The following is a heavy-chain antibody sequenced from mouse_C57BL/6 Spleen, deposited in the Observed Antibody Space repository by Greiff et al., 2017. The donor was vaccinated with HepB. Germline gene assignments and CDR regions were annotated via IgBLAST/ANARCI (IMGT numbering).Heavy chain of an antibody. D-gene: IGHD1-1*01. CDR1: GYTFTDYN. Sequence: EVQLQQSGPELVKPGASVEMSCKASGYTFTDYNMHWVKQSHGKSLEWIGYINPNNGGTSYNQKFKGKATLTVNKSSSTAYMELRSLTSEDSAVYYCAKDYYGSSYEFDYWGQGTTLTVSS. CDR3: AKDYYGSSYEFDY. J-gene: IGHJ2*01. CDR2: INPNNGGT. V-gene: IGHV1-22*01.